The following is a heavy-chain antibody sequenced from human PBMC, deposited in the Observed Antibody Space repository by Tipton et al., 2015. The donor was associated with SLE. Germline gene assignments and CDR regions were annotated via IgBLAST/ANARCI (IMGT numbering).Heavy chain of an antibody. CDR1: GYTFTSYY. CDR2: INPNSGGT. V-gene: IGHV1-2*02. D-gene: IGHD6-25*01. J-gene: IGHJ3*02. CDR3: ARPLYSSAVAFDI. Sequence: QSGAEVKKPGASVKVSCKASGYTFTSYYMHWVRQAPGQGLEWMGWINPNSGGTSYAQKFQGRVTMTRDTSISTAYMELSRLKASDTAMYYCARPLYSSAVAFDIWGQGTMVTVSS.